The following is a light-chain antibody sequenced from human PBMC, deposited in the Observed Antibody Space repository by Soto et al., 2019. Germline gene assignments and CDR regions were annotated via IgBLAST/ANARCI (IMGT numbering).Light chain of an antibody. CDR2: SNN. CDR3: ASWDDSLSAVL. Sequence: QSVLTQPPSASGTPGQRVTISCSGSNSNIGSNVVNWYQQLPGTAPKLLIYSNNQRPSGVPDRFSGSKSGTSASLAISGLQSEDETDYYCASWDDSLSAVLFGGGTKLTVL. V-gene: IGLV1-44*01. CDR1: NSNIGSNV. J-gene: IGLJ2*01.